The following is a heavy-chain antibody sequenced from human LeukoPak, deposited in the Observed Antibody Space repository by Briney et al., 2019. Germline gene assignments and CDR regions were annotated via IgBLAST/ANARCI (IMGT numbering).Heavy chain of an antibody. J-gene: IGHJ3*02. CDR2: IYFSGST. Sequence: SETLSLTCTVSGGSISSSSYYWGWIRQPPGKGLEWIGSIYFSGSTYYNPSLKSRVTISVDTSKNQFSLKLSSVTAADTAVYYCARLERIVVVPAAIWGGPAFDIWGQGTMVTVSS. CDR1: GGSISSSSYY. CDR3: ARLERIVVVPAAIWGGPAFDI. V-gene: IGHV4-39*01. D-gene: IGHD2-2*02.